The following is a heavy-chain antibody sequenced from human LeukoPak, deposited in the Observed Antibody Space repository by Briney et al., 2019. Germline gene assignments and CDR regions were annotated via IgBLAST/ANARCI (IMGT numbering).Heavy chain of an antibody. J-gene: IGHJ4*02. CDR3: ARERGVLRFLEWLFSLDY. CDR2: IKQDGSEK. CDR1: GFTFSSYW. Sequence: GGSLRLSCAASGFTFSSYWMSWVRQAPGKGLEWVANIKQDGSEKYYVDSVKGRFTISRDNAKNSLYLQMNSLRAEDTAVYYCARERGVLRFLEWLFSLDYWGQGTLVTVSS. V-gene: IGHV3-7*01. D-gene: IGHD3-3*01.